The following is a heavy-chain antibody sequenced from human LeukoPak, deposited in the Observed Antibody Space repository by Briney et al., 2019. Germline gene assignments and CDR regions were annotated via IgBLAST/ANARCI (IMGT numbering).Heavy chain of an antibody. Sequence: GGSLRLSCTVSGFTVSSDSMSWVRQAPGKGLGWVSFIYSGGSTHYSDSVKGRFTISRDNSKNTLYLQMNSLRAEDTAVYYCARRAGAYSHPYDYWGQGTLVTVPS. D-gene: IGHD4/OR15-4a*01. CDR1: GFTVSSDS. J-gene: IGHJ4*02. CDR2: IYSGGST. CDR3: ARRAGAYSHPYDY. V-gene: IGHV3-53*01.